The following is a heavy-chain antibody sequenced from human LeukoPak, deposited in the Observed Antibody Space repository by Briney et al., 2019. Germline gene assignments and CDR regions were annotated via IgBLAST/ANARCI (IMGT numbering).Heavy chain of an antibody. Sequence: PGGSLRLACAASGFTFSNCWMHWVRQAPGKGLVWVSRINTDGSSTSYADSVKGRFTISRDNAKNTLYLQMNSLRAEDTAVYYCASPLELPGYWGQGTLVTVSS. D-gene: IGHD1-7*01. V-gene: IGHV3-74*01. J-gene: IGHJ4*02. CDR3: ASPLELPGY. CDR2: INTDGSST. CDR1: GFTFSNCW.